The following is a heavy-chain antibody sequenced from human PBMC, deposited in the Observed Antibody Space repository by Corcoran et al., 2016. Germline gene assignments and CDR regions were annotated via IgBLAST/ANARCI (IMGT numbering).Heavy chain of an antibody. CDR3: ARDRSSDGHGCGGY. Sequence: QVQLVQSGAEVKKPGASVKVSCTASGYTFTSYGISWVRQAPGQGLEWTGWISAYNGNTNYAQKLQGRVNMTTDTSTSTAYMELRSLRADDTAVDYCARDRSSDGHGCGGYWGQGTLVTVSS. CDR2: ISAYNGNT. J-gene: IGHJ4*02. V-gene: IGHV1-18*01. D-gene: IGHD6-13*01. CDR1: GYTFTSYG.